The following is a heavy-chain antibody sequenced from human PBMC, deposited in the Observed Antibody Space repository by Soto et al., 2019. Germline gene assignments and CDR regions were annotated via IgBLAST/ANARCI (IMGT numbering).Heavy chain of an antibody. CDR1: GGSISRGGYY. CDR2: IYYSGST. J-gene: IGHJ6*02. CDR3: ARDSYYDFWSGGVPPTTSSGMDV. D-gene: IGHD3-3*01. Sequence: SETLSLTCTVSGGSISRGGYYWSWIRQHPGKGLEWIGYIYYSGSTYYNPSLKSRVTISVDTSKNQFSLKLSSVTAADTAVYYCARDSYYDFWSGGVPPTTSSGMDVWGQGTTVNVSS. V-gene: IGHV4-31*03.